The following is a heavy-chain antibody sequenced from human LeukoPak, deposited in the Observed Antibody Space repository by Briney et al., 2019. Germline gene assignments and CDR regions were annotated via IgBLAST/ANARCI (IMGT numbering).Heavy chain of an antibody. CDR2: ISSSSSTI. Sequence: GGSLRLSCAASGFTFSSYSMNWVRQAPGKGLEWVSYISSSSSTIYYADSVKGRFTISRDNAKNSLYLQMNSLRAEDTAVYYCARLPGYEDYWGQGTLVTVSS. V-gene: IGHV3-48*01. D-gene: IGHD1-1*01. CDR3: ARLPGYEDY. J-gene: IGHJ4*02. CDR1: GFTFSSYS.